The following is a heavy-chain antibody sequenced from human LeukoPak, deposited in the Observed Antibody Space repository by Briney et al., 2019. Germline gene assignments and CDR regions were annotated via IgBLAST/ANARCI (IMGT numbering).Heavy chain of an antibody. CDR2: IHHRGLS. V-gene: IGHV4-30-4*02. CDR1: GGSITSGDYY. D-gene: IGHD3-22*01. Sequence: SETLSLTCDVSGGSITSGDYYWSWIRRHPGKGLEWIGYIHHRGLSYYNPSLESRISLSIDTSQNQVSLKLSSVTTADTAKYYCARDPSGYFNYWGPGILVTVSS. CDR3: ARDPSGYFNY. J-gene: IGHJ4*02.